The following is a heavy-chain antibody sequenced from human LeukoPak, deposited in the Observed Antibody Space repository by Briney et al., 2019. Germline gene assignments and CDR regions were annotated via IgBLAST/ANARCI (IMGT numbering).Heavy chain of an antibody. CDR1: GGTFSSYA. CDR2: IIPILGIA. V-gene: IGHV1-69*04. J-gene: IGHJ5*02. D-gene: IGHD1-14*01. CDR3: ARERTGLAPLGRGEPLFDP. Sequence: SVKVSCKASGGTFSSYAISWVRQAPGQGLEWMGRIIPILGIANYAQKFQGRVTITADKSTSTAYMELSSLRSEDTAVYYCARERTGLAPLGRGEPLFDPWGQGTLVTVSS.